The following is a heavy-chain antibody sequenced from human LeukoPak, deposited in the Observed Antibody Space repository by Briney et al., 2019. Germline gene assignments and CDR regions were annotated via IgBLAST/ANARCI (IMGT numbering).Heavy chain of an antibody. CDR2: MNPNSGNT. V-gene: IGHV1-8*01. D-gene: IGHD3-22*01. J-gene: IGHJ4*02. CDR1: GYTFTSYD. CDR3: ARFRGAGIFDYDSSGYYYLFDY. Sequence: ASVKVSCKASGYTFTSYDINWVRQATGQGLEWMGWMNPNSGNTGYAQKFQGRVTMTRNTSISTAYMELRSLRSDDTAVYYCARFRGAGIFDYDSSGYYYLFDYWGQGTLVTVSS.